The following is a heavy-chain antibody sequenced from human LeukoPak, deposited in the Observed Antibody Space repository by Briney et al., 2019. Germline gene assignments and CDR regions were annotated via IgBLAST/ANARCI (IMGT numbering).Heavy chain of an antibody. CDR2: ISGSGGRT. CDR3: ARLGGATPYCLY. V-gene: IGHV3-23*01. Sequence: GGSLRLSCAPSAFTFSSYAMSWVRHAPGKGLGWDSAISGSGGRTYYADSVKGRFTISRDDPMNTLYLQMNSQRAVDTAVYFCARLGGATPYCLYWGQGTLDPVPS. CDR1: AFTFSSYA. J-gene: IGHJ1*01. D-gene: IGHD1-26*01.